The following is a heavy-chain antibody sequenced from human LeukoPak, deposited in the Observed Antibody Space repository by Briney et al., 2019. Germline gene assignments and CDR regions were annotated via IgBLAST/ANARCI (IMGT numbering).Heavy chain of an antibody. D-gene: IGHD5-18*01. CDR1: GGSISSSSYY. Sequence: SETLSLTCTVSGGSISSSSYYWGWIRQPPGKGLEWIGSIYYSGSTYSNPSLKSRVTLSVDTSKNQFSLKLSSVTAADTAVYYCARRPVRQLWFRGAFDYWGQGTLVTVSS. J-gene: IGHJ4*02. CDR2: IYYSGST. V-gene: IGHV4-39*01. CDR3: ARRPVRQLWFRGAFDY.